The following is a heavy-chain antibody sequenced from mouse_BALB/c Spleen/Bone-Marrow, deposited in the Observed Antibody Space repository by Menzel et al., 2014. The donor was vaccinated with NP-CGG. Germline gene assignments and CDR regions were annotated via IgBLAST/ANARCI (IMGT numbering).Heavy chain of an antibody. CDR1: GSTFTSYY. V-gene: IGHV1S81*02. CDR3: TREGDSPFAY. Sequence: VQLQQSGAELVKPGASVKLSCKASGSTFTSYYMYWVKQRPGQGLEWIGEINPSNGGTSFNEKFKSKATLTVDKSSSTAYMQLSSLTSEDSAVYYCTREGDSPFAYWGQGTLVTVSA. D-gene: IGHD2-13*01. CDR2: INPSNGGT. J-gene: IGHJ3*01.